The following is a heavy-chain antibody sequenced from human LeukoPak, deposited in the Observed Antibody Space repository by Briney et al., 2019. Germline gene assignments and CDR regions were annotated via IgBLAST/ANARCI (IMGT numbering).Heavy chain of an antibody. V-gene: IGHV3-74*01. Sequence: GGSLRLSCEGSGLTFSNVWMHWVRQAPGQGLVWVSRINTAGSTVYADPVKGRFTISRDNAKNMVYLQMNSLRTEDTAVYYGASFRDTDNWGRGTMVTVSS. CDR2: INTAGST. CDR3: ASFRDTDN. J-gene: IGHJ3*01. D-gene: IGHD2-21*01. CDR1: GLTFSNVW.